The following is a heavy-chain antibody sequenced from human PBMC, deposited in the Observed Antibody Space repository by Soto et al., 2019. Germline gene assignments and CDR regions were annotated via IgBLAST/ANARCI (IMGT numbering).Heavy chain of an antibody. CDR3: ASRAGPGSYSDWFDP. CDR2: IHYSGST. J-gene: IGHJ5*02. D-gene: IGHD3-10*01. Sequence: QVQLQESGPGLVKPSQILSLTCTVSGGSMSSGGYYWNWIRHHPGKGLEWIGYIHYSGSTYYNPSLKSRVIISVDTSKNQFSLKLSSVTAADTAVYYCASRAGPGSYSDWFDPWGQGTLVSVSS. V-gene: IGHV4-31*03. CDR1: GGSMSSGGYY.